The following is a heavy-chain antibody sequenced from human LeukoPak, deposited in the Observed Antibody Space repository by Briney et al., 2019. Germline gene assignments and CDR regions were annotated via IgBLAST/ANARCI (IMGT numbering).Heavy chain of an antibody. Sequence: GGPPRLSCAASGFTFSSYAMSWVRQAPGKGLGWVSAISGSGGSTYYADSVKGRFTISRDNSKNTLYLQMNSLRAEDTAVYYCAKDFGYSYGYDYWGQGTLVTVSS. CDR2: ISGSGGST. J-gene: IGHJ4*02. CDR3: AKDFGYSYGYDY. CDR1: GFTFSSYA. D-gene: IGHD5-18*01. V-gene: IGHV3-23*01.